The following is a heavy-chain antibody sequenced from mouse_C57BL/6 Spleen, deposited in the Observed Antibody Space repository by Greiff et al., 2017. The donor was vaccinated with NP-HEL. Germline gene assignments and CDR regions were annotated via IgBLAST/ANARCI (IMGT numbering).Heavy chain of an antibody. D-gene: IGHD1-3*01. J-gene: IGHJ4*01. CDR3: ARSKGVAYYYAMDY. Sequence: EVQLQQSGPELVKPGASVKISCKASGYTFTDYYMNWVKQSHGKSLEWIGDINPNNGGTSYNQKFKGKATLTVDKSSSTAYMELRSLTSEDSAVYYCARSKGVAYYYAMDYWGQGTSVTVSS. V-gene: IGHV1-26*01. CDR2: INPNNGGT. CDR1: GYTFTDYY.